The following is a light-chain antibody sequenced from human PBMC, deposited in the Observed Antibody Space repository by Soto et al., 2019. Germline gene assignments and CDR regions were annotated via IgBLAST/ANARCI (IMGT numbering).Light chain of an antibody. Sequence: DIQMTQSPSTLSASVGDRVTITCRASQSISNWLAWYQQKSRRAPSLLIYKASNLQSGVPSRCSGSGSGTKSTPTISLPQHDDFAIYYCQYYSNSWTFGQGTKVEIK. CDR3: QYYSNSWT. CDR2: KAS. V-gene: IGKV1-5*03. J-gene: IGKJ1*01. CDR1: QSISNW.